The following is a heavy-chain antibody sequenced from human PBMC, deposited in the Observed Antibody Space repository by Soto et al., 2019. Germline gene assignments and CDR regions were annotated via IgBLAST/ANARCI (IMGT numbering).Heavy chain of an antibody. Sequence: QLQLQESGSGLVKPSQTLSLTCAVSGGSISSGGYSWSWIRQPPGKGLEWIGYIYHSGSTYYNPSLKSRVTIPVDRSKNQVSLKLSSVTAADTAVYYCARGRITMVRGVIRSYWFDPWGQGTLVTVSA. CDR1: GGSISSGGYS. J-gene: IGHJ5*02. V-gene: IGHV4-30-2*01. D-gene: IGHD3-10*01. CDR2: IYHSGST. CDR3: ARGRITMVRGVIRSYWFDP.